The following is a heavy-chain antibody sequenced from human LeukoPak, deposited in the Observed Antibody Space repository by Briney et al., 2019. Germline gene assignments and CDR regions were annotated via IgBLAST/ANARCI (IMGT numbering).Heavy chain of an antibody. CDR2: INPSGGST. D-gene: IGHD3-10*01. V-gene: IGHV1-46*01. CDR1: GYTFTNYY. CDR3: AREIATMVRGVQPFDP. J-gene: IGHJ5*02. Sequence: GASVKVSCKASGYTFTNYYIHWVRQAPGQGLEWMGIINPSGGSTNFAQKFQGRVTMTTDTSTITVYMELSSPRSDDTAVYYCAREIATMVRGVQPFDPWGQGTLVTVSS.